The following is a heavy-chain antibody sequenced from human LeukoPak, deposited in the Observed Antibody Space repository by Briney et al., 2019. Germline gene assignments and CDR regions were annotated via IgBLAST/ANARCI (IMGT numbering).Heavy chain of an antibody. CDR3: ARGDYDFWSGYYKGTIFDY. CDR1: GGTFSSYA. V-gene: IGHV1-69*13. CDR2: IIPIFGTA. Sequence: SVKVSCKASGGTFSSYAISWVRQAPGQGLEWMGGIIPIFGTANYAQKFQGRVTITADESTSTAYMELSSLRSEGTAVYYCARGDYDFWSGYYKGTIFDYWGQGTLVTVSS. J-gene: IGHJ4*02. D-gene: IGHD3-3*01.